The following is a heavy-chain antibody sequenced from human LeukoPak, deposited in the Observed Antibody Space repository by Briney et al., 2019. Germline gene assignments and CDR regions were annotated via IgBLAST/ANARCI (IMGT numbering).Heavy chain of an antibody. D-gene: IGHD3-10*01. CDR1: GFTFSGSA. CDR2: IRSKANSYAT. Sequence: GGSLRLSCAASGFTFSGSAMHWVRQASGKGLEWVGRIRSKANSYATAYAASVKGRFTISRDGSKNTTYLQMNSLKTEDTAVYYCTSRPLLSYYGSGRTRSDYWGQGTLVTVSS. J-gene: IGHJ4*02. V-gene: IGHV3-73*01. CDR3: TSRPLLSYYGSGRTRSDY.